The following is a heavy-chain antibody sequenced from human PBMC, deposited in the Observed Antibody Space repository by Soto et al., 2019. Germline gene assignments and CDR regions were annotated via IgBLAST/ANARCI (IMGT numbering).Heavy chain of an antibody. V-gene: IGHV3-30*18. J-gene: IGHJ4*02. Sequence: GGSLRLSCAASGFTFSSYGMHWVRQAPGKGLEWVAVISYDGSNKYYADSVKGRFTISRDNSKNTLYLQMNSLRAEDTAVYYCAKFGGDYSNYWGQGTLVTVSS. CDR2: ISYDGSNK. D-gene: IGHD4-4*01. CDR1: GFTFSSYG. CDR3: AKFGGDYSNY.